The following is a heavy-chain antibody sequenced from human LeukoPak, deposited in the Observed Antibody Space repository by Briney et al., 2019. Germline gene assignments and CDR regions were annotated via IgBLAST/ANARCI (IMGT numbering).Heavy chain of an antibody. V-gene: IGHV4-59*01. CDR2: IYYSGST. J-gene: IGHJ4*02. CDR3: ARSLGYSSSWVFDY. Sequence: SETLSLTCTVSGGSISSYYWSWIRQPPGKGLEWIGYIYYSGSTNYNPSLKSRVTISVDTSKNQFSLKLSSVTAADTAVYYCARSLGYSSSWVFDYWGQGTLVTVSS. D-gene: IGHD6-13*01. CDR1: GGSISSYY.